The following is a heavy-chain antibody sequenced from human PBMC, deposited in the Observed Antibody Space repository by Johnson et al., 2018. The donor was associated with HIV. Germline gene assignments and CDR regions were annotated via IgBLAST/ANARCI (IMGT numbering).Heavy chain of an antibody. CDR1: GFTFSSYG. J-gene: IGHJ3*02. V-gene: IGHV3-30*03. CDR2: ISYDGSNK. CDR3: AREGVSGSYYDAFDI. Sequence: QVQLVESGGGLVQPGGSLRLSCAASGFTFSSYGMHWVRQAPGKGLEWVAVISYDGSNKYYADSVKGRFTISRDNSKNTLFLQMDSLRADDTAVYYCAREGVSGSYYDAFDIWGQGTRVTVSS. D-gene: IGHD1-26*01.